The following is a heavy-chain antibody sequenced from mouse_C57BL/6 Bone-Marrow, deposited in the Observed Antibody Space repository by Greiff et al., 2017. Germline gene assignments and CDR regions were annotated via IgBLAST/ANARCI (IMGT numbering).Heavy chain of an antibody. D-gene: IGHD4-1*01. CDR1: GYTFTDYN. J-gene: IGHJ4*01. V-gene: IGHV1-18*01. CDR2: INPNNGGT. CDR3: ARSVNGDGDYAMDY. Sequence: EVHLVESGPELVKPGASVKIPCKASGYTFTDYNMDWVKQSHGKSLEWIGDINPNNGGTIYNQKFKGKATLTVDKSSSTAYMELRSLTSEDTAVYYCARSVNGDGDYAMDYWGQGTSVTVSS.